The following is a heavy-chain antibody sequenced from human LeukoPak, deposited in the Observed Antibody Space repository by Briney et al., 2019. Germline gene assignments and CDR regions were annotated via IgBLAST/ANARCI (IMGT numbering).Heavy chain of an antibody. V-gene: IGHV3-53*01. CDR1: GFTVSSNY. J-gene: IGHJ5*02. Sequence: PGGSLRLSCAASGFTVSSNYMSWVRQAPGKGLEWVSVIYSGGSTYYADSVKGRFTISRDNSKNTLYLQMNSLKTEDTAVYYCTTEPYYYGSGTWGQGTLVTVSS. CDR2: IYSGGST. CDR3: TTEPYYYGSGT. D-gene: IGHD3-10*01.